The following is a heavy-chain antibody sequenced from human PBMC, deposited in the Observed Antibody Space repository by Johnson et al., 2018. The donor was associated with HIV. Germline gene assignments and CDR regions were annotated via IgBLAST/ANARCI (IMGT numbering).Heavy chain of an antibody. CDR2: ISFSGNNR. J-gene: IGHJ3*01. CDR1: GFTFSRYA. D-gene: IGHD3-10*01. CDR3: ARGVRGVIID. Sequence: VQLVESGGGVVQPGRSLRLSCAASGFTFSRYAMHWVRQAPGKGLEWVAVISFSGNNRYYADSVKGRFTISRENSKNTVYLQMNNLRAEDTAVYNCARGVRGVIIDWGQGTMVAVSS. V-gene: IGHV3-30-3*01.